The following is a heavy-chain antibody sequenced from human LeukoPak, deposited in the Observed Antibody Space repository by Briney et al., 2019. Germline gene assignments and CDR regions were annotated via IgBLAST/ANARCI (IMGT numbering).Heavy chain of an antibody. D-gene: IGHD3-10*01. CDR2: IKQDGSDK. V-gene: IGHV3-7*01. Sequence: GGSLRLSCEASGFPFSNYWMTWVRQSPGKGLEWVANIKQDGSDKYYMDSVKGRFTVSRDNSKNTLYLQMNSLRAEDTAVYYCAKDHKLWFGDFGLDYWGQGTLVTVSS. CDR3: AKDHKLWFGDFGLDY. CDR1: GFPFSNYW. J-gene: IGHJ4*02.